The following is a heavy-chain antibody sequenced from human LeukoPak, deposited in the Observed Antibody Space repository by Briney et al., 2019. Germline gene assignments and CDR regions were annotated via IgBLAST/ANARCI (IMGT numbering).Heavy chain of an antibody. CDR3: ARKNYYDSTGYSNYYDGMDV. J-gene: IGHJ6*02. CDR2: IWYDGSNK. CDR1: GFTFSSYG. V-gene: IGHV3-33*08. D-gene: IGHD3-22*01. Sequence: GGSLRLSCAASGFTFSSYGMHWVRQAPGKGLEWVAVIWYDGSNKYYADSVKGRFTISRDNSKNTLYLQMNGLRAEDTAVYYCARKNYYDSTGYSNYYDGMDVWGQGSTVTVSS.